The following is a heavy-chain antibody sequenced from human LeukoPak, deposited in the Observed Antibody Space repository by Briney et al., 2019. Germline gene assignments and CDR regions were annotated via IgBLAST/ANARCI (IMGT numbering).Heavy chain of an antibody. V-gene: IGHV4-39*01. J-gene: IGHJ4*02. CDR1: GGSISNSNYY. D-gene: IGHD6-19*01. CDR2: AYHSGTT. CDR3: ARHSSSAWYYYFDY. Sequence: SETLSLTCTVSGGSISNSNYYWGWIRQPPGKGLEWIGGAYHSGTTYYSPSLKSRVTISVDTSRNHFSLNLNSVTAADTAVYYCARHSSSAWYYYFDYWGQGSFVTVSS.